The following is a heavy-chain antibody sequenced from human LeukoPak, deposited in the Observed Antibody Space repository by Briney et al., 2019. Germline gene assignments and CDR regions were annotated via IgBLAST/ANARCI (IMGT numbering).Heavy chain of an antibody. D-gene: IGHD3-10*01. CDR2: ISGNGDST. V-gene: IGHV3-23*01. Sequence: GGSLRLSCAASGFTFSDYAMSWVRQTPGKGLEWVSVISGNGDSTDYGDSVKGRFTISRDNSKNTLYLQMSSLRAEDTAVYYCADFGSGSYCFDYWGQGTLVTVSS. CDR3: ADFGSGSYCFDY. CDR1: GFTFSDYA. J-gene: IGHJ4*02.